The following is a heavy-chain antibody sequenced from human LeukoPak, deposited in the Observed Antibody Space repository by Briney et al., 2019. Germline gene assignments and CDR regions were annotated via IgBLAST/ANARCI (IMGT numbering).Heavy chain of an antibody. CDR1: GYTLTELS. Sequence: ASGKLCRSLSGYTLTELSMHWVRQAPGTGPEWMGGFGLEDGETIYAQKFQGRVTMTEDTSTDTVYMELSSLRSEDTAVYYCATIYIRVGPAARFSNDAFDIWGQGTMVTVSS. CDR2: FGLEDGET. V-gene: IGHV1-24*01. D-gene: IGHD2-2*01. J-gene: IGHJ3*02. CDR3: ATIYIRVGPAARFSNDAFDI.